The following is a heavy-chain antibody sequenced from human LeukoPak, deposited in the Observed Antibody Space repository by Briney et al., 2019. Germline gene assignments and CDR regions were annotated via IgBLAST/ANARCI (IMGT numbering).Heavy chain of an antibody. Sequence: SETLSLTCTVSGGSISSSSYYWGWIRQPPGQGLEWIGSIYYSGSTFHNPSLKSRVTTSVDTSKNQFSLRLSSVTAADTAVYYCARTIHGSGYYYYYMDVWGKGTTVTVSS. CDR2: IYYSGST. J-gene: IGHJ6*03. CDR1: GGSISSSSYY. CDR3: ARTIHGSGYYYYYMDV. V-gene: IGHV4-39*07. D-gene: IGHD3-3*01.